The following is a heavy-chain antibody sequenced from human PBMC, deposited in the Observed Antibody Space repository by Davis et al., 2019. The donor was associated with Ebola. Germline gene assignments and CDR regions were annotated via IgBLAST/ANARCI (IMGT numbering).Heavy chain of an antibody. V-gene: IGHV3-21*01. CDR2: ISSSSNYI. CDR3: AKDSSSKLPYFDY. CDR1: GFTFSSNS. Sequence: GESLKISCAASGFTFSSNSMNWVRQAPGKGLEWVSFISSSSNYIYYADSVKGRFTVSRDNAKNSLYLQMNSLRAEDTAVYYCAKDSSSKLPYFDYWGQGTLVTVSS. J-gene: IGHJ4*02. D-gene: IGHD1-1*01.